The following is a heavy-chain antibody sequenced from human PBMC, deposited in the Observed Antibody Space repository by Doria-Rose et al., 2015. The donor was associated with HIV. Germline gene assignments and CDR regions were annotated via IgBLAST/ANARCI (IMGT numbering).Heavy chain of an antibody. CDR2: IFLDDER. CDR3: ARIKSSRWYHKYYFDF. J-gene: IGHJ4*02. D-gene: IGHD6-13*01. CDR1: GVSLSSPGMG. Sequence: QVTLKESGPVLVKPTETLTLTCTVSGVSLSSPGMGVSWIRQPPGKALEWLANIFLDDERSYKTSLKSRLTISRGTSKSQVVLTMTDMDPVDTATYYCARIKSSRWYHKYYFDFWGQGTLAIVSA. V-gene: IGHV2-26*01.